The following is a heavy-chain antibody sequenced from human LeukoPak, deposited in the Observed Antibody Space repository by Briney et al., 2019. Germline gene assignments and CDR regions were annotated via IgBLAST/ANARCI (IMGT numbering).Heavy chain of an antibody. CDR2: ISSSSSYI. V-gene: IGHV3-21*01. Sequence: PGGSLRLSCAASGFTFSSYSMNWVRQAPGEGLEWVSSISSSSSYIYYGDSVKGRFTISRDNAKDSLYLQMNSLRAEDTAVYYCARDYEIYWGQGTLVTVSS. CDR1: GFTFSSYS. D-gene: IGHD5-12*01. J-gene: IGHJ4*02. CDR3: ARDYEIY.